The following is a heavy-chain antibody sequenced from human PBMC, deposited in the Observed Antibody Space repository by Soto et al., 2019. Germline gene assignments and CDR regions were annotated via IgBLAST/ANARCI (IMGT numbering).Heavy chain of an antibody. Sequence: EASVKVSCKASGYTFTSYYMHWVRQAPGQGLEWMGIINPSGGSTSYAQKFQGRVTMTRDTSTSTVYMELSSLRSEDTAVYYCARDLRSGWYSTGHYYYGMDVWGQGTTVTVSS. J-gene: IGHJ6*02. CDR1: GYTFTSYY. CDR3: ARDLRSGWYSTGHYYYGMDV. D-gene: IGHD6-19*01. CDR2: INPSGGST. V-gene: IGHV1-46*01.